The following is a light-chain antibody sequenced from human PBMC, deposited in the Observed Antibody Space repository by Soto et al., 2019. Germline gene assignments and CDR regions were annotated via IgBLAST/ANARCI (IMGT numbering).Light chain of an antibody. J-gene: IGLJ1*01. CDR2: DVS. CDR3: SSYTSSSTLPL. CDR1: SSDVGGYNY. V-gene: IGLV2-14*01. Sequence: QSVLTQPASVSGSPGQSITISCTGTSSDVGGYNYVSWYQQHPGKAPKLMIYDVSNRPSGVSNRFSGSKSGNTASLTISGLQAEDEADYYCSSYTSSSTLPLFGTGTRS.